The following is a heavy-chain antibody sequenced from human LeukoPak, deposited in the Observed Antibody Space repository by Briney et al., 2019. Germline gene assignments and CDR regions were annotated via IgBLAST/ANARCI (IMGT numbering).Heavy chain of an antibody. V-gene: IGHV4-4*07. CDR3: ARGRYCSATICSGGDAFDI. Sequence: PSETLSLTCTVSGGSISNYYWSWIRQPAGKGLEGMGRIYTSASTNYNPSLKSRGTLSVDASKNQFSLRLSSLTAADTAVYYCARGRYCSATICSGGDAFDIWGQGTVVTVSS. CDR2: IYTSAST. CDR1: GGSISNYY. D-gene: IGHD5-24*01. J-gene: IGHJ3*02.